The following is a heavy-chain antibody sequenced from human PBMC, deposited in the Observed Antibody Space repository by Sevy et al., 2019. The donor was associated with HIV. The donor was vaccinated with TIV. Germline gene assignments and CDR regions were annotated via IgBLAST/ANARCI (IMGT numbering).Heavy chain of an antibody. CDR2: LGGSVDMT. CDR1: GFTFSRYA. CDR3: ARVVEALPGYYYGMDV. J-gene: IGHJ6*02. D-gene: IGHD1-26*01. Sequence: GGSLRLSCVASGFTFSRYAMSWVRQAPGKGLKWVSALGGSVDMTYYADFVKGRFTISRDNSKNTLYLQMNSLRAEDTGVYYCARVVEALPGYYYGMDVWGQGTTVTVSS. V-gene: IGHV3-23*01.